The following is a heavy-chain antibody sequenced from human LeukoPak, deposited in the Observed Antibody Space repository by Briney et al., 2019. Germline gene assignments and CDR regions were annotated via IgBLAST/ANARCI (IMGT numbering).Heavy chain of an antibody. CDR3: ARGVRFLEWLHKGPRRPSYLDY. Sequence: SETLSLTCTVSGGSISSSSYYWGWIRQPPGKGLEWIGSIYYSGSTYYNPSLKSRVTISVDTSKNQFSLKLSSVTAADTAVYYCARGVRFLEWLHKGPRRPSYLDYWGQGTLVTVSS. J-gene: IGHJ4*02. CDR2: IYYSGST. V-gene: IGHV4-39*01. D-gene: IGHD3-3*01. CDR1: GGSISSSSYY.